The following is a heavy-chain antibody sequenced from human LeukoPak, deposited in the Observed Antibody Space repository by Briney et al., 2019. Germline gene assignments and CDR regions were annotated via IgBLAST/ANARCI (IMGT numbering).Heavy chain of an antibody. CDR3: ARVVKSGILTGGIDY. CDR1: GGSISSHY. D-gene: IGHD3-9*01. Sequence: SETLSLTCTVSGGSISSHYWSWIRQPPGKGLEWIGYIYCSGSTNYNPSLKSRVTISVDTSKNQFSLKLSSVTAADTAVYYCARVVKSGILTGGIDYWGQGTLVTVSS. V-gene: IGHV4-59*11. J-gene: IGHJ4*02. CDR2: IYCSGST.